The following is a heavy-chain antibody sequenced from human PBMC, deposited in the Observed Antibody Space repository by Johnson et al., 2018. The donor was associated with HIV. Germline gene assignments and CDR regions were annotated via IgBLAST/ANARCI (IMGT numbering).Heavy chain of an antibody. CDR1: GFTFSSYW. Sequence: VQLVESGGGLFQPGGSLRLSCAASGFTFSSYWMDWVRQAPGKGLVWVSRINGDGSSTTYADSVKGRFTTARDNAKNTLYLQMNSLRAEETVVYYCARGANSGSYFGAFDIWGRGTMVTVSS. CDR2: INGDGSST. J-gene: IGHJ3*02. V-gene: IGHV3-74*01. CDR3: ARGANSGSYFGAFDI. D-gene: IGHD1-26*01.